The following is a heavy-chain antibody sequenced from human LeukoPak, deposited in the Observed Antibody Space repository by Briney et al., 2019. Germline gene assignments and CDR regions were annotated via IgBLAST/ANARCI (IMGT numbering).Heavy chain of an antibody. CDR1: GCTFTGYY. V-gene: IGHV1-2*02. CDR2: INPNSGGT. J-gene: IGHJ3*02. D-gene: IGHD3-10*01. CDR3: ARARRADRRYGEAFRHSKAVRAFDI. Sequence: ASVKVSCKASGCTFTGYYMHWVRQAPGQGLEWMGWINPNSGGTNYAQKFQGRVTMTRDTSISTAYMELSRLRSDDTAVYYCARARRADRRYGEAFRHSKAVRAFDIWGQGTMVTVSS.